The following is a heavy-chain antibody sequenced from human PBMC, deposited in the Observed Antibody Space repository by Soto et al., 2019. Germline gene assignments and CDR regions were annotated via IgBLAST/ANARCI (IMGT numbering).Heavy chain of an antibody. V-gene: IGHV3-30*18. Sequence: GGSLRLSCQASGFNFDNYGMHWVRQAPGKGLEWVAVITYDGSFQYYADSVKGRFTISRDNSKNTLSLHLNTLKPEDTAVYHCAKDRVGGTFYTPLAFWGQGTLLTVS. CDR3: AKDRVGGTFYTPLAF. D-gene: IGHD1-7*01. J-gene: IGHJ4*02. CDR1: GFNFDNYG. CDR2: ITYDGSFQ.